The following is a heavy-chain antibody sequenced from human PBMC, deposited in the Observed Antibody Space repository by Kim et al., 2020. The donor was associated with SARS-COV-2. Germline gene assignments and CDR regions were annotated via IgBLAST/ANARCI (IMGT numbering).Heavy chain of an antibody. V-gene: IGHV3-30*01. CDR3: ARGPLWGSYRYDY. Sequence: YADSVKGRFTISRDNSKNTLYLQMNSLRAEDTAVYYCARGPLWGSYRYDYWGQGTLVTVSS. J-gene: IGHJ4*02. D-gene: IGHD3-16*02.